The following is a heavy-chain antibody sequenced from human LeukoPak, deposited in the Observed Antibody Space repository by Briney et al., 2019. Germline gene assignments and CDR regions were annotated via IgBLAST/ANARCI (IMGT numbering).Heavy chain of an antibody. D-gene: IGHD5-24*01. Sequence: GGSLRLSCAASGFTFSNYWMHWVRQVPGKGLVWVSRINGDGSSTKYADSVKGRLTISRDNAKNTLYLQINSPRAGDTALYYCARQEGWLQLDYWGQGTLVTVSS. V-gene: IGHV3-74*01. CDR2: INGDGSST. CDR1: GFTFSNYW. CDR3: ARQEGWLQLDY. J-gene: IGHJ4*02.